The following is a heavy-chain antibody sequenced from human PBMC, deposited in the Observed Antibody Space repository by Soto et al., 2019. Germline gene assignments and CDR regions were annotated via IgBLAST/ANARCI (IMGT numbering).Heavy chain of an antibody. Sequence: GGSLRLSCAASGFTFSNAWMNWVRQAPGKGLEWVGRIKSKTDGGTTDYAAPVKGRFTISRDDSKNTLYLQMNSLKTEDTAVYYCTTMIEYELELQDYWGQGTLVTVSS. CDR1: GFTFSNAW. D-gene: IGHD1-7*01. CDR2: IKSKTDGGTT. CDR3: TTMIEYELELQDY. V-gene: IGHV3-15*07. J-gene: IGHJ4*02.